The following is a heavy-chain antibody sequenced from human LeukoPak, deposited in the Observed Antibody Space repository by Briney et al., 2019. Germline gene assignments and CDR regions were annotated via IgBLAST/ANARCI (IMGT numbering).Heavy chain of an antibody. J-gene: IGHJ4*02. D-gene: IGHD5-12*01. V-gene: IGHV1-2*02. Sequence: GASVKVSCKASGYTFTGYYMHWVRQAPGQGLEWMGWINPNSGGTNYAQKFQGRVTMTRDTSISTAYMELSRLRFDDTAVYYCARGGNPAVGIAADWGQGTLVTVSS. CDR1: GYTFTGYY. CDR3: ARGGNPAVGIAAD. CDR2: INPNSGGT.